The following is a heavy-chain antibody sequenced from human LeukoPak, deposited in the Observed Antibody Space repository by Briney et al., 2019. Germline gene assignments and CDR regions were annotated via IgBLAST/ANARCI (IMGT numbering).Heavy chain of an antibody. Sequence: GGSLRLSCAASGFPFSSYAMHWVRQAPGKGLEYVSSISSNGGSTSYANSVKGRFTISRDNSKNTLYLQMGSLRAEDMAVYYCARSSIVVVSILDYWGQGTLVTVSS. V-gene: IGHV3-64*01. CDR1: GFPFSSYA. J-gene: IGHJ4*02. D-gene: IGHD2-2*01. CDR2: ISSNGGST. CDR3: ARSSIVVVSILDY.